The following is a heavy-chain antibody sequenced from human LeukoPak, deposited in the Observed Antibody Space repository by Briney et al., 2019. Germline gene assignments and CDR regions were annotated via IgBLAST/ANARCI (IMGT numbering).Heavy chain of an antibody. D-gene: IGHD6-13*01. J-gene: IGHJ4*02. CDR2: ISYDGSNK. CDR3: ARLAGIAAAGTLSYFDY. CDR1: GLTFSSYA. V-gene: IGHV3-30*04. Sequence: GRSLRLSCAASGLTFSSYAMHWVRQAPGKGLEWVAVISYDGSNKYYADSVKGRFTISRDNSKNTLYLQMNSLRAEDTAVYYCARLAGIAAAGTLSYFDYWGQGTLVTVSS.